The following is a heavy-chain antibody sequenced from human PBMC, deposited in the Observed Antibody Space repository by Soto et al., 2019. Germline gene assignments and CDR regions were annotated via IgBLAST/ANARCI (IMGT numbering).Heavy chain of an antibody. CDR2: IYYSGST. D-gene: IGHD5-12*01. J-gene: IGHJ6*02. V-gene: IGHV4-61*01. CDR1: GGSVSSGSYY. Sequence: WETLTFTCTVSGGSVSSGSYYRSWIRQPPGKGLEWIGYIYYSGSTNYNPSLKSRVTISVDTSKNQFSLKLSSKTAADTAVYYCARVPVEMATIGHYYDYGMDVWGQGTTVTVSS. CDR3: ARVPVEMATIGHYYDYGMDV.